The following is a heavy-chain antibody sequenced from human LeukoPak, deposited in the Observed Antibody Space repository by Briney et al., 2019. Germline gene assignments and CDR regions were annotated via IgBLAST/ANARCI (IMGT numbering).Heavy chain of an antibody. CDR2: IDHSGST. CDR1: GYSISSGYY. CDR3: ARVPHCTSTSCYVGGYHMDV. D-gene: IGHD2-2*01. J-gene: IGHJ6*03. Sequence: SETLSLTCTVSGYSISSGYYWGWIRQPPGKGLEWIGSIDHSGSTNDNPSLKSRVTVSVDTSKNQFSLKLSSVTAADTAVYYCARVPHCTSTSCYVGGYHMDVWGKGTTVTASS. V-gene: IGHV4-38-2*02.